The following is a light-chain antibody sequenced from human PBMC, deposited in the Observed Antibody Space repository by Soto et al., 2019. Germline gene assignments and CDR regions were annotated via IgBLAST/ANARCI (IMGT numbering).Light chain of an antibody. CDR1: SSDVGGYNY. CDR2: EVS. J-gene: IGLJ2*01. V-gene: IGLV2-14*01. Sequence: QSALTQPASVSGSPGQSITISCTGTSSDVGGYNYVSWYQQHPGKAPKLMIYEVSNRPSGVSNRFSDSKSGNTASLTISGLQAEDDADYYCSSYTRSSTLVVFGGGTKLTVL. CDR3: SSYTRSSTLVV.